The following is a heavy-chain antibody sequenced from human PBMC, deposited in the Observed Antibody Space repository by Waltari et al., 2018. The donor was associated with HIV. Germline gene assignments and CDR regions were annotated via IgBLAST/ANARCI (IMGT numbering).Heavy chain of an antibody. Sequence: QVQLVQSGAEEKKPGASVTVSCKTSGYTFSDHDINWVRQDTGQGLEWMGWMNASSGRAGYARKFQGRVSMTGDTSSHTAYMELRTLTSQDTAIYYCTKARRGAIFGDAWGQGTPVTVSS. CDR2: MNASSGRA. CDR1: GYTFSDHD. CDR3: TKARRGAIFGDA. J-gene: IGHJ4*02. V-gene: IGHV1-8*01. D-gene: IGHD3-3*01.